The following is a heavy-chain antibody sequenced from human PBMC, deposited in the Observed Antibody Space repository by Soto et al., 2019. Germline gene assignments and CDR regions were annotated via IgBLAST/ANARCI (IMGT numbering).Heavy chain of an antibody. D-gene: IGHD1-1*01. V-gene: IGHV1-2*02. Sequence: ASVKVSCKASGYTFTVYYMHGVRQSAGQGLEWMGWINPNSGGTNYAQKFQGRVTMTRDTSITTAYMELSRLRSDDTAVYYCARVITTAGYGMDVWGQATTVTVSS. CDR3: ARVITTAGYGMDV. CDR1: GYTFTVYY. J-gene: IGHJ6*02. CDR2: INPNSGGT.